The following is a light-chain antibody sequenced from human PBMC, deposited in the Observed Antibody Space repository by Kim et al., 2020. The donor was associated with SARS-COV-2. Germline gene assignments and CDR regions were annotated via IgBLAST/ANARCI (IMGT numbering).Light chain of an antibody. CDR1: SSNIGSNY. V-gene: IGLV1-47*01. Sequence: GQRVTISCSGSSSNIGSNYVYWYQQLPGTAPKLLIYRNNQRPSGVPDRFSGSKSGTSASLAISGLPSEDEADYYCAAWDDSLSGGVFGGGTQLTVL. CDR2: RNN. J-gene: IGLJ2*01. CDR3: AAWDDSLSGGV.